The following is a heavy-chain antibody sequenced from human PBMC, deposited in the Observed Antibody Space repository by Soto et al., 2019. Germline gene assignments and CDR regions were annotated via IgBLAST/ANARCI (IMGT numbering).Heavy chain of an antibody. CDR3: ARSMVRGVRFDP. J-gene: IGHJ5*02. CDR1: GFTFSSYW. D-gene: IGHD3-10*01. CDR2: IKQDGSEK. V-gene: IGHV3-7*04. Sequence: EVQLVESGGGLVQPGGSLRLSCAASGFTFSSYWMSWVRQAPGKGLEWVANIKQDGSEKYYVDSVKGRFTISRDNAKNSLYLEMNRLRGEDTAVYYCARSMVRGVRFDPWGQGTLVTVSS.